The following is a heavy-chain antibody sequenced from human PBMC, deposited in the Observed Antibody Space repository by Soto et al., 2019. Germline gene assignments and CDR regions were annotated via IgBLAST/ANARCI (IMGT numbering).Heavy chain of an antibody. J-gene: IGHJ2*01. CDR1: GGSISSGGYY. Sequence: QVQLQESGPGLVKPSQTLSLTCTVSGGSISSGGYYWSWIRQHPGKGLEWIGYIYYSGSTYYNPSFKSRVTISVDTSNDQFSLKLSSVTAADTAVYYCASRIAAAGDGWYFDLWGRGTLVTVSS. CDR2: IYYSGST. V-gene: IGHV4-31*03. CDR3: ASRIAAAGDGWYFDL. D-gene: IGHD6-13*01.